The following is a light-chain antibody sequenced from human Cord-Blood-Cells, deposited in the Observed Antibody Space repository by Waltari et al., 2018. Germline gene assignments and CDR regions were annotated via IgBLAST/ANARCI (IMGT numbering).Light chain of an antibody. J-gene: IGKJ4*01. CDR3: QQYYSTPPLT. V-gene: IGKV4-1*01. CDR2: WAS. CDR1: PSVLYSSNNKNY. Sequence: DIVMTQSPDSLAVSLVERGTINCKSSPSVLYSSNNKNYLAWYQQKPGQPPKLLIYWASTRESGVPDRFSGSGSGTDFTLTISSLQAEDVAVYYCQQYYSTPPLTFGGGTKVEIK.